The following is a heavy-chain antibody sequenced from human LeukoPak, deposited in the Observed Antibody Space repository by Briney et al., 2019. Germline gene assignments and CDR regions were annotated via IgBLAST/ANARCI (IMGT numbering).Heavy chain of an antibody. CDR2: INPSGGYT. Sequence: ASVKVSCKASGYTFTSYSLHWVRQAPGQGLEWMGIINPSGGYTTYAQKFQGRVTMTRDTSTSTVYMELSSLRSEDTAVSYCARSRHDSSVIDYWGQGTLVTVSS. CDR1: GYTFTSYS. V-gene: IGHV1-46*01. D-gene: IGHD3-22*01. J-gene: IGHJ4*02. CDR3: ARSRHDSSVIDY.